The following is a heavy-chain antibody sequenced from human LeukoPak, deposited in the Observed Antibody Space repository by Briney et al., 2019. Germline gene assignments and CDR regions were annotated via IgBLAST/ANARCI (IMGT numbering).Heavy chain of an antibody. Sequence: ASVKVSCKGSGYTFTNYGVSWVRQAPGQGLEWMGWISAYNGNTNYAQRLQGRVTMTTDTSTSTAYMELRSLRSDDTAVYYCARPLGYAFDIWGQGTMVTVSS. CDR3: ARPLGYAFDI. J-gene: IGHJ3*02. CDR1: GYTFTNYG. CDR2: ISAYNGNT. V-gene: IGHV1-18*01.